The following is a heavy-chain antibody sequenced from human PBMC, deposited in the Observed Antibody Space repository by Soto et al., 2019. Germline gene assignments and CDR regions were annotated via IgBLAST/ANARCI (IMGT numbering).Heavy chain of an antibody. CDR2: LHGSGST. J-gene: IGHJ6*02. D-gene: IGHD2-2*01. Sequence: EVQLVQTGGGLIQPGGSLRLSCVASGFTVSTNYLSWVCQVPGKGLEWVSVLHGSGSTSYADSVKGRFTISRDNARNTFYLQMNSLRVEDTAVYYCARKPPAAIQGWAYGMDVWGQGTTVTVSS. V-gene: IGHV3-53*02. CDR1: GFTVSTNY. CDR3: ARKPPAAIQGWAYGMDV.